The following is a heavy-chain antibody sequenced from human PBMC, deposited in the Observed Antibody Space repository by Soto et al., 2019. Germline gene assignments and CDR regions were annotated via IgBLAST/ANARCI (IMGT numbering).Heavy chain of an antibody. J-gene: IGHJ3*02. Sequence: QVQLQESGPGLVKPSETLSLTCTVSGGSITSYYWGWIRQPPGKGLEWIGYFYDSGITKYNTSHKSRLTMSVDTAKNQFSLKLNSVTAADKAVYYWARGNFWSGYNVNDAFAIWGHGTMVTVSS. CDR1: GGSITSYY. CDR2: FYDSGIT. CDR3: ARGNFWSGYNVNDAFAI. D-gene: IGHD3-3*01. V-gene: IGHV4-59*01.